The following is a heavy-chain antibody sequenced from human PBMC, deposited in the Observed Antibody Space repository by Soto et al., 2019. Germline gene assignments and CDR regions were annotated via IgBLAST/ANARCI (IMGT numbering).Heavy chain of an antibody. D-gene: IGHD5-12*01. CDR3: ARRGSDGYNLIPRKHYGTEV. J-gene: IGHJ6*02. V-gene: IGHV1-69*06. CDR2: IIPIFGTS. Sequence: SVNVSCKASGGTFSSYAISWVRQAPGQGLEWMGGIIPIFGTSNYAQMFQGRVTITADKSTSTAYMELSSLRSEDTAVYYCARRGSDGYNLIPRKHYGTEVSGQGNPVTVSS. CDR1: GGTFSSYA.